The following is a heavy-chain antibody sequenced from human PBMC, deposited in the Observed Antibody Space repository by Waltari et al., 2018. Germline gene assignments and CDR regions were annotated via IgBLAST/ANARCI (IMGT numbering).Heavy chain of an antibody. CDR3: ARGKVNRDNWNYYGMDV. V-gene: IGHV1-69*13. J-gene: IGHJ6*02. CDR1: GGTFSSYA. D-gene: IGHD1-20*01. CDR2: IIPIFGTA. Sequence: QVQLVQSGAEVKKPGSSVKVSCKASGGTFSSYAISWVRQAPGQGLEWMGGIIPIFGTANYAQKFQGRVTITADESTSTAYMELSSLRSEDTAVYYCARGKVNRDNWNYYGMDVWGQGTTVTVSS.